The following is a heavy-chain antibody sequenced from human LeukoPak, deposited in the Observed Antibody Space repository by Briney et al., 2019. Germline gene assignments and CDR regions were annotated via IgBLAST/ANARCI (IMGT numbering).Heavy chain of an antibody. D-gene: IGHD1-26*01. J-gene: IGHJ4*02. V-gene: IGHV4-59*08. CDR1: GVSISSYY. CDR3: ARQRVGSDLRDFDY. Sequence: SETLSLTCTVSGVSISSYYWSWIRQPPGKGLGWIGYIYYSGTTNYNPSLKSRVTITVDTYKNQFSLKLTSMTAAETAVYYCARQRVGSDLRDFDYWGQGTLVTVSS. CDR2: IYYSGTT.